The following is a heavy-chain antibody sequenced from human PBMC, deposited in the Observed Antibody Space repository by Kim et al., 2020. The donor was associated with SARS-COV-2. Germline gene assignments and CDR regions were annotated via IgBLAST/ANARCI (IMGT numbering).Heavy chain of an antibody. V-gene: IGHV3-11*01. CDR1: GFIYSDYY. CDR3: ARDSYNSGYYDALDV. CDR2: ISNSGSTI. J-gene: IGHJ3*01. Sequence: GGSLRLSCAASGFIYSDYYMNWIRQAPGKGLEWVSYISNSGSTIYYADFVKGRITISRDNAKKTLYLQMNSLSPEDTAVYYCARDSYNSGYYDALDVWGRGTMVTVSS. D-gene: IGHD5-12*01.